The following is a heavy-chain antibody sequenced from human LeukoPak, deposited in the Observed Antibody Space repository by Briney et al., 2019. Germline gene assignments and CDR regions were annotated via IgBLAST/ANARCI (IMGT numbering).Heavy chain of an antibody. V-gene: IGHV3-30*03. CDR1: GFRFSNYG. CDR3: ARGRYCSSGSCYLDC. D-gene: IGHD2-15*01. Sequence: GGSLRLSCAASGFRFSNYGMHWVRQAPGKGLEWVAVISHDGSNKYYADSVKGRFTISRDNSKNTLCLQMNSLRAEDTAVYYCARGRYCSSGSCYLDCWGQGTLVTVSS. CDR2: ISHDGSNK. J-gene: IGHJ4*02.